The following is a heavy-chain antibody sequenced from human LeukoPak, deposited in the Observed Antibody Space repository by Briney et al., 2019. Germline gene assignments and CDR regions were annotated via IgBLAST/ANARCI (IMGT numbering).Heavy chain of an antibody. V-gene: IGHV3-43*01. D-gene: IGHD2-2*01. CDR2: ISWDGDST. J-gene: IGHJ5*02. CDR3: AKAVQPYCSSTSCYGFDP. Sequence: PGGSLRLSCAASGFTFDDYTMHWVRQAPGKGLEWVSLISWDGDSTYYADSVKGRFTISRDNSKNSLYLQMNSLRTDDTALYYCAKAVQPYCSSTSCYGFDPWGQGTLVTVSS. CDR1: GFTFDDYT.